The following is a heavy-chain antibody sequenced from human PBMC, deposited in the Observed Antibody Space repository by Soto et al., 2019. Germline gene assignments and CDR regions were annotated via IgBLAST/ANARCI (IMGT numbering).Heavy chain of an antibody. CDR2: IYYSRST. Sequence: QVQLQESGPGLVKPSETLSLTCTVSGGSISSYYWSWIRQPPGKGLEWIGYIYYSRSTNYNPSLKRPATIAVDTSKHQVSLELSSVTAADTAVYYCARADARGYDGMDVWGQGTTVTVSS. CDR1: GGSISSYY. V-gene: IGHV4-59*01. J-gene: IGHJ6*02. CDR3: ARADARGYDGMDV.